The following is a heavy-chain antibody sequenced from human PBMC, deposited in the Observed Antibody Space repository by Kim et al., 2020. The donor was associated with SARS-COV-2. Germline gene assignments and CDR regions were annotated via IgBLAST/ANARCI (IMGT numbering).Heavy chain of an antibody. CDR3: ASLWQI. CDR1: GFAFSSSW. Sequence: GGSLRLSCVASGFAFSSSWMTWVRQAPGKGLEWVANIKEDGSEKYYVDSVEGRFTVSIDNAKRSVYLQMNSLRVEDTAVYYCASLWQIWGQGTLVIVSP. V-gene: IGHV3-7*01. CDR2: IKEDGSEK. J-gene: IGHJ4*02.